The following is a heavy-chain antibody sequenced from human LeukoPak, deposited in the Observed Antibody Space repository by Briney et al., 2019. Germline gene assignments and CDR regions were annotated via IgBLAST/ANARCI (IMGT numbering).Heavy chain of an antibody. Sequence: PSETLSLTCTVSGGSISSYYWSWIRQPPGKGLEWIGYIYYSGSTNYNPSLKSRVTISVDTSKNQFSLKLSSVTAADTAVYYCARHFGDGFYYFDYWGQGTLVTASS. V-gene: IGHV4-59*08. CDR3: ARHFGDGFYYFDY. CDR2: IYYSGST. D-gene: IGHD3-10*01. J-gene: IGHJ4*02. CDR1: GGSISSYY.